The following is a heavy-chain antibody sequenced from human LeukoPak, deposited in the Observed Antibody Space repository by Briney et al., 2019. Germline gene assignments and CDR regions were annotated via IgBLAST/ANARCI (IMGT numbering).Heavy chain of an antibody. CDR1: GYTFTGYY. J-gene: IGHJ5*02. Sequence: ASVKVSCKASGYTFTGYYMHWVRQAPGQGLEWMGWINPNSGGTNYAQKFQGRVTMTRDTSISTDYMELSRLRSDDTAVYYCARGPQLLGDWFDPWGQGTLVTVSS. CDR2: INPNSGGT. D-gene: IGHD2-2*01. CDR3: ARGPQLLGDWFDP. V-gene: IGHV1-2*02.